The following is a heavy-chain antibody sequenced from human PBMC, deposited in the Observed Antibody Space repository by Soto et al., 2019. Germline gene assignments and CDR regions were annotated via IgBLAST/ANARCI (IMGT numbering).Heavy chain of an antibody. V-gene: IGHV4-30-4*01. J-gene: IGHJ5*02. CDR3: GRPDVSGKYPHRFGH. CDR1: GGSISSGKYY. D-gene: IGHD3-3*01. Sequence: QVQLQESGPGLVKPSQTLSLTCTVSGGSISSGKYYWSWIRQASGKGLEWIGYIFFTGETYYNPSLKNPLMPTPDTLKHQPPLSLRSVTAPDTAVQLCGRPDVSGKYPHRFGHLGQGALVTVSA. CDR2: IFFTGET.